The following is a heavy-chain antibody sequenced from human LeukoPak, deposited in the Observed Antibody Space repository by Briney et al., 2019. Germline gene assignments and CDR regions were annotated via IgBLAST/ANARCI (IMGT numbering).Heavy chain of an antibody. V-gene: IGHV3-33*01. CDR2: IWYDGSNK. CDR1: GFTFSSYG. D-gene: IGHD4-23*01. Sequence: GGSLRLSCAASGFTFSSYGMHWVRQAPGKGLGWVAFIWYDGSNKYYADSVKGRFSISRDNSKNTMYLQMNRVRAKDTAVYYCARDRTTVVTPEYYFDYWGQGTLVTVSS. CDR3: ARDRTTVVTPEYYFDY. J-gene: IGHJ4*02.